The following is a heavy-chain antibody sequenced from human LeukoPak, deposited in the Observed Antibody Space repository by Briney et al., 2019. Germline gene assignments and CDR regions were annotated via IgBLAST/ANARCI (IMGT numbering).Heavy chain of an antibody. V-gene: IGHV4-34*01. Sequence: SETLSLTCAVYGGSFSGYYWSWIRQPPGKGLEWIGEINHSGSTNYNPSLKSRVTISVDTSKNQFSLKLSSVTAADTAVYYCARGFGVVIMGYYYMDVWGKGTTVTVSS. CDR2: INHSGST. CDR3: ARGFGVVIMGYYYMDV. D-gene: IGHD3-3*01. J-gene: IGHJ6*03. CDR1: GGSFSGYY.